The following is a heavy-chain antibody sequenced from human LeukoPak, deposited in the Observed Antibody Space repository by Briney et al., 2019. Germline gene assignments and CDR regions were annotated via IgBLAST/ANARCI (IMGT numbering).Heavy chain of an antibody. CDR1: GFPFSSYA. CDR2: ISYDGSNK. CDR3: LVHLDAFDI. Sequence: GRSLRLFCGASGFPFSSYAMHGARQSTGRGLEWVAVISYDGSNKDYADSVKGRFTISRDNSKNTLYLQMNSLRAEDTAVYYVLVHLDAFDIWGQGTMVTVSS. J-gene: IGHJ3*02. V-gene: IGHV3-30-3*01.